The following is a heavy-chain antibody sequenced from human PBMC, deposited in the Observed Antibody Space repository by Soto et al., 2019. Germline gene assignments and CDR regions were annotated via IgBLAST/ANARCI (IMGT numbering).Heavy chain of an antibody. CDR2: KYYRSKWYN. V-gene: IGHV6-1*01. Sequence: SQTLSLTCAISGDSVSSNSAAWNWIRQSPSGGLEWLGRKYYRSKWYNDNAVSVNSQITINPDTSKNQFLLEQNSVTPEDTGVYCCARDETRSSWYAFDIWGQGTMVTVSS. CDR1: GDSVSSNSAA. D-gene: IGHD6-13*01. J-gene: IGHJ3*02. CDR3: ARDETRSSWYAFDI.